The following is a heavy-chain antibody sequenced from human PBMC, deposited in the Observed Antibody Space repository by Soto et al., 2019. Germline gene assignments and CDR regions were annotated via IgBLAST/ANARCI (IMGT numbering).Heavy chain of an antibody. D-gene: IGHD3-22*01. Sequence: GGSLRLSCAAYGFTVSSNYMSWVRQAPGKGLEWVSVIYSGGSTYYADSVKGRFTISRDNSKNTLYLQMNSLRAEDTAVYYCARGKGYYYDSSGYLDYWGQGTLVTVSS. J-gene: IGHJ4*02. CDR3: ARGKGYYYDSSGYLDY. CDR1: GFTVSSNY. V-gene: IGHV3-53*01. CDR2: IYSGGST.